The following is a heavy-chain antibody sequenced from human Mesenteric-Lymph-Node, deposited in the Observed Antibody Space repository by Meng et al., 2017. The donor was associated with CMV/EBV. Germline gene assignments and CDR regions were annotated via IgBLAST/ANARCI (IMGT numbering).Heavy chain of an antibody. Sequence: GESLKISCAASGFTFSSYAMSWVRQAPGKGLEWVSTISGSGDVTYYADSVKGRLTISGDNSKNTLYLQMNSLRAEDTAVYYCARGGLGSYYFDYWGQGTLVTVSS. J-gene: IGHJ4*02. CDR3: ARGGLGSYYFDY. CDR2: ISGSGDVT. D-gene: IGHD1-26*01. CDR1: GFTFSSYA. V-gene: IGHV3-23*01.